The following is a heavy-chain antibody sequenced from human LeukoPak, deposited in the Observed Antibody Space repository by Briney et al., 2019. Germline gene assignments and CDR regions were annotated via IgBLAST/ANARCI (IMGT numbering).Heavy chain of an antibody. J-gene: IGHJ6*02. CDR3: ARRGYCSSTSCYLVGRYGMDV. V-gene: IGHV4-59*12. Sequence: SETLSLTCTVSGGSISSYYWSWIRQPPGKGLEWIGYIYYSGSTNYNPSLKSRVTISVDTSKNQFSLKLSSMTAADTAVYYCARRGYCSSTSCYLVGRYGMDVWGQGTTVTVSS. CDR1: GGSISSYY. CDR2: IYYSGST. D-gene: IGHD2-2*01.